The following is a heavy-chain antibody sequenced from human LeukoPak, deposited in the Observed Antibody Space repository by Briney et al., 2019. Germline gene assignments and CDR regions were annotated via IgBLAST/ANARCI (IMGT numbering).Heavy chain of an antibody. Sequence: PGESLRLSCAASGFTFTSYSMNWVRQGPGKGLEWVSSISSTSNYIYHADSVKGRFTISRDNAKNSLYLQMNSLRAEDTAVYYCARGRIYGDKSGTYYFDYWGQGTLVTVSS. CDR2: ISSTSNYI. J-gene: IGHJ4*02. V-gene: IGHV3-21*01. CDR3: ARGRIYGDKSGTYYFDY. D-gene: IGHD4/OR15-4a*01. CDR1: GFTFTSYS.